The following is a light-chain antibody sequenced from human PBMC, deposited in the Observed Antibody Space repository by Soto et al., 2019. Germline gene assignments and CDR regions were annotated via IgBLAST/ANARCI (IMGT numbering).Light chain of an antibody. CDR3: QQLKTYPYT. CDR1: QDINKF. V-gene: IGKV1-9*01. CDR2: SAS. J-gene: IGKJ2*01. Sequence: IQLTQSPSSLSASVGDRVTVTYRASQDINKFLAWFQQKPGKAPNLLIFSASTLQSAVPSRFSGGGSGTDFTLTIDSLQPEDFATYYCQQLKTYPYTFGQGTKLEIK.